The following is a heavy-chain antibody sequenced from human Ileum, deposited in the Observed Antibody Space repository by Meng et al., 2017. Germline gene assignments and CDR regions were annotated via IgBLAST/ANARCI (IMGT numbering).Heavy chain of an antibody. CDR3: ARGAVVATTYYFDS. CDR2: IIPIFDTP. D-gene: IGHD2-21*02. Sequence: VQWVAYGFGVRKPGYEGKVSCKVSGGTVNTYAISWVRQAPGQGLEWMGGIIPIFDTPNYAQKFQDRVTITADASTSTTYMELNGLMSEDTALYYCARGAVVATTYYFDSWGQGTLVTVSS. J-gene: IGHJ4*02. CDR1: GGTVNTYA. V-gene: IGHV1-69*01.